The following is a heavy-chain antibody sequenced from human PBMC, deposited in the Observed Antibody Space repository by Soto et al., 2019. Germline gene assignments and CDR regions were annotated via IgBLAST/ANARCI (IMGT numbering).Heavy chain of an antibody. V-gene: IGHV4-30-4*01. CDR1: GGSISSGDYY. J-gene: IGHJ4*02. CDR2: MYDSGST. Sequence: SETLSLTCTVSGGSISSGDYYWSWIRQPPGKGLEWIGYMYDSGSTNYTPSLKSRVTISVDTSKNQFSLKLSSVTAADTAVYYCARGGYYPDYWGQGTLVTVSS. CDR3: ARGGYYPDY. D-gene: IGHD3-10*01.